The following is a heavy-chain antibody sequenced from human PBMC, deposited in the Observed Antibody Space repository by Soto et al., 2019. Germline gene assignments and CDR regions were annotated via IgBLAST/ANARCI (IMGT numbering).Heavy chain of an antibody. CDR1: GFSVSGKY. J-gene: IGHJ4*02. CDR3: ARSMMVRGVLFDL. CDR2: IYSGGSA. V-gene: IGHV3-53*01. Sequence: QLVESGGVLIQPGGSLRLSCAVSGFSVSGKYMSWVRQAPGQGLDWVSVIYSGGSAYYADSVKGRFTISRDESQNTLYLQITSLRAEDTAVYYCARSMMVRGVLFDLWGQGTLVSVSS. D-gene: IGHD3-10*01.